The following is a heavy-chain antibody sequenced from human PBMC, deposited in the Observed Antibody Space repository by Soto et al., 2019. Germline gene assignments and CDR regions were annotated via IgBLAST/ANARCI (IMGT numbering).Heavy chain of an antibody. Sequence: PGESLKISCKGSGYSFTSYWIGWVRQMPGKGLEWMGIIYPGDSDTRYSPSFQGQVTISADKSISTAYLQWSSLKASDTAMYYCGRHVESRRVAGTPDAFDIWGQGTMVTVSS. V-gene: IGHV5-51*01. D-gene: IGHD6-19*01. CDR1: GYSFTSYW. J-gene: IGHJ3*02. CDR2: IYPGDSDT. CDR3: GRHVESRRVAGTPDAFDI.